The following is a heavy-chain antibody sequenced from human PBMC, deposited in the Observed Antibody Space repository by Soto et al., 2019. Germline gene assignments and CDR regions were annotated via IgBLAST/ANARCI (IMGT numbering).Heavy chain of an antibody. V-gene: IGHV3-33*01. D-gene: IGHD1-26*01. J-gene: IGHJ3*02. CDR2: IWYDGSNK. Sequence: GGSLRLSCAASGFTFSSYGMHWVRQAPGKGLEWVAVIWYDGSNKYYADSVKGRFTISRDNSKNTLYLQMNSLRAEDTAVYYCARDPRGGSYAFDIWGQGTMVTVSS. CDR3: ARDPRGGSYAFDI. CDR1: GFTFSSYG.